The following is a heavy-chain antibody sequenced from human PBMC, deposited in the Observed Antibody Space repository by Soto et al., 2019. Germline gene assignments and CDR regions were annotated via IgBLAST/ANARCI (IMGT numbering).Heavy chain of an antibody. CDR1: GGTFSSDA. V-gene: IGHV1-69*06. J-gene: IGHJ5*02. CDR3: ASGTPRVNWFDP. D-gene: IGHD1-26*01. CDR2: IIPIFGTA. Sequence: SVKVSCKSSGGTFSSDAISWVRQAPGQGLEWMGGIIPIFGTANYAQKFQGRVTITADKSTSTAYMELSSLRSEDTAVYYCASGTPRVNWFDPWGQGTLVTVSS.